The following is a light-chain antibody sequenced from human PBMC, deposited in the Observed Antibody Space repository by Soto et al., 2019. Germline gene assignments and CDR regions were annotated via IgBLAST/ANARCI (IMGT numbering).Light chain of an antibody. Sequence: DIQMTQSPSSLSASLGKKVTITCQASQDISNYLNWYQQKPGKAPKLLIYDASNLETGVPSRFSGSGSGTDFTFTISSLQPEDIATYYCQQYDNLPYTFGQGTKVDIK. V-gene: IGKV1-33*01. J-gene: IGKJ2*01. CDR2: DAS. CDR3: QQYDNLPYT. CDR1: QDISNY.